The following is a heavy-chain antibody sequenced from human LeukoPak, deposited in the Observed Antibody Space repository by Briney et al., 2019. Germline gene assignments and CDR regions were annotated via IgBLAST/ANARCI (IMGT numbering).Heavy chain of an antibody. V-gene: IGHV7-4-1*02. Sequence: ASVKVSCKASGDTFTSYAMKWVRQAPGQGLEWMGWINTITGNPTYAQGFTGRVVFSLETSVSTAYLWISSLKAEDTAVYYCASTRFWNGYYSPDYWGQGTLVTVSS. D-gene: IGHD3-3*01. CDR2: INTITGNP. CDR3: ASTRFWNGYYSPDY. J-gene: IGHJ4*02. CDR1: GDTFTSYA.